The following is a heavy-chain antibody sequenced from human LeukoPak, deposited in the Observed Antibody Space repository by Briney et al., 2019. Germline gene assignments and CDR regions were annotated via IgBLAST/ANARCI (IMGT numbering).Heavy chain of an antibody. CDR2: ICWSGGSI. D-gene: IGHD3-10*01. Sequence: GRSLRLSCVASGFTFDDYAVHWVRQAPGKGLEWVSGICWSGGSIGYVDSVKGRFTISRDNAKDSLYLQMNNLRAEDTALYYCATLGEGMDVWGQGTTVTVSS. J-gene: IGHJ6*02. CDR1: GFTFDDYA. V-gene: IGHV3-9*01. CDR3: ATLGEGMDV.